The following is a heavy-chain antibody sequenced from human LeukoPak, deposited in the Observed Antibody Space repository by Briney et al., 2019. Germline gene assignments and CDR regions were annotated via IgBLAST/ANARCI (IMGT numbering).Heavy chain of an antibody. D-gene: IGHD5-12*01. CDR2: ILYDGSNK. J-gene: IGHJ4*02. CDR1: GFTFDDYA. CDR3: ARNSGYDPLDY. Sequence: GGSLRLSCAASGFTFDDYAMHWVRQAPGKGLEWVTFILYDGSNKYYIDSVKGRFTISRDNSKNTVYLQMNSLKPEDTAVYYCARNSGYDPLDYWGQGTLVTVSS. V-gene: IGHV3-30-3*01.